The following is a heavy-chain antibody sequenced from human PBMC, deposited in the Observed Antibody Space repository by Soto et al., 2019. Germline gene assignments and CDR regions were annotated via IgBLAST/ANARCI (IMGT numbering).Heavy chain of an antibody. CDR3: ARDREYYDSSGLKPHWFDP. Sequence: XPVKVSCDASGYSLTSYGIIWVRQAPGQGLEWMGWISAYNGNTNYAQKLQGRVTMTTDTSTSTAYMELRSLRSDDTAVYYCARDREYYDSSGLKPHWFDPWGQGTLVTGSS. J-gene: IGHJ5*02. CDR1: GYSLTSYG. V-gene: IGHV1-18*01. CDR2: ISAYNGNT. D-gene: IGHD3-22*01.